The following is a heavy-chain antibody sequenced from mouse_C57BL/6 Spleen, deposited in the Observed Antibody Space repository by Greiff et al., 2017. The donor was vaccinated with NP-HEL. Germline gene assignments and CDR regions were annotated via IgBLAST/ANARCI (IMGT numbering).Heavy chain of an antibody. V-gene: IGHV5-17*01. CDR2: ISSGSSTI. CDR1: GFTFSDYG. J-gene: IGHJ1*03. Sequence: EVKLVESGGGLVKPGGSLKLSCAASGFTFSDYGMHWVRQAPEKGLEWVAYISSGSSTIYYADTVKGRFTISRDNAKNTLFLQMTRLRAEDTAMYYCARGGSNHWYFDVWGTGTTVTVSS. CDR3: ARGGSNHWYFDV. D-gene: IGHD1-1*01.